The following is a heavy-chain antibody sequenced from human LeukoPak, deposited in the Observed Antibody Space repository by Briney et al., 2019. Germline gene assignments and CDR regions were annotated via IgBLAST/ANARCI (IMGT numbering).Heavy chain of an antibody. J-gene: IGHJ6*02. Sequence: GSSVKVSCKASGGTFTNYAISWVRQAPGQGLEWMGGIIPIFGTANYAQKFQGRVTITADESTSTAYMELCSLRSEDTAIYYCARDESNILTGASYYYYGMDVWGQGTTVTVSS. CDR2: IIPIFGTA. V-gene: IGHV1-69*01. CDR3: ARDESNILTGASYYYYGMDV. D-gene: IGHD3-9*01. CDR1: GGTFTNYA.